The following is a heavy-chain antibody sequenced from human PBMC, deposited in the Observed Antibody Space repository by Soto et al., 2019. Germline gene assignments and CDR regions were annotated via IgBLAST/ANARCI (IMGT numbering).Heavy chain of an antibody. Sequence: QVQLVQSGAEVKKPGSSVKVSCKASGGTFSSYAISWVRQAPGQGHEGMGGIIPIFGSSNYAQKFPGRVTITADVYTSTAYMELSSLRSEDTAVYYCARGSSGWTPGTLYYYYGMDVWGQGSTVTVSS. V-gene: IGHV1-69*01. CDR1: GGTFSSYA. J-gene: IGHJ6*02. CDR2: IIPIFGSS. D-gene: IGHD6-19*01. CDR3: ARGSSGWTPGTLYYYYGMDV.